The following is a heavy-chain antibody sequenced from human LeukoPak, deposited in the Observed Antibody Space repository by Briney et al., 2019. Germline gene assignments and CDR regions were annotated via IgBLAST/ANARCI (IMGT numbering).Heavy chain of an antibody. CDR1: GFTFSSYS. CDR3: ARTSSTIGGHLDY. Sequence: GGSLRLSCAASGFTFSSYSMNWVRQTPGKGLEWGSYISSSSTIYYAAPVKGRFTLSREKAKNSLYLKMNSLRAEDTAVYYCARTSSTIGGHLDYWGQGTLVTVSS. D-gene: IGHD2-2*01. CDR2: ISSSSTI. J-gene: IGHJ4*02. V-gene: IGHV3-48*01.